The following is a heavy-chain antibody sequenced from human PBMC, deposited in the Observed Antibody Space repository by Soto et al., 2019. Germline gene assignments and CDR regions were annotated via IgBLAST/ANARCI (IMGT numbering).Heavy chain of an antibody. D-gene: IGHD2-15*01. CDR2: INAGNGNT. CDR1: GYTFTSYA. Sequence: QVQLVQSGAEEKKPGASVKVSCKASGYTFTSYAMHWVRQAPGQRLEWMGWINAGNGNTKYSQKFQGRVTITRDTSASTAYMELSRLRSEDTAVYYCARRMPGTLDAFDIWGQGTMVTVSS. CDR3: ARRMPGTLDAFDI. J-gene: IGHJ3*02. V-gene: IGHV1-3*05.